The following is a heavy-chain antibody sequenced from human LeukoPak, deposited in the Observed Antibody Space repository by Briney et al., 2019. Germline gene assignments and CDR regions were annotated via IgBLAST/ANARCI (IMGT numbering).Heavy chain of an antibody. D-gene: IGHD3-22*01. CDR3: AKVPITMIVVVEYYFDY. V-gene: IGHV3-23*01. Sequence: GGSLRLSCAASGFTFSSYAMSWVLQAPGKGLEWVSAISGSGGSTYYADSVKGRFTISRDNSKNTLYLQMNSLRAEDTAVYYCAKVPITMIVVVEYYFDYWGQGTLVTVSS. CDR2: ISGSGGST. CDR1: GFTFSSYA. J-gene: IGHJ4*02.